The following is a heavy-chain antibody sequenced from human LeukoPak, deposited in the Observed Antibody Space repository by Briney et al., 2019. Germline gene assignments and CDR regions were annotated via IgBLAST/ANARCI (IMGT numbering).Heavy chain of an antibody. CDR3: ARGGPDYGHNWFDP. CDR2: IYYSGST. CDR1: GGSISSGYYY. V-gene: IGHV4-30-4*01. D-gene: IGHD4-17*01. J-gene: IGHJ5*02. Sequence: KPSETLSLTCTVSGGSISSGYYYWSWIRQPPGKGLEWIGYIYYSGSTYYNPSLKSRVTISVDTSKNQFSLKLSSVTAADTAVYYCARGGPDYGHNWFDPWGQGTLVTVSS.